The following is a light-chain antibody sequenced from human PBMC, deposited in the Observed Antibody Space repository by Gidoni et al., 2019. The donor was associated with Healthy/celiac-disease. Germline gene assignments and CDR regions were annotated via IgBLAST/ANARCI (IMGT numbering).Light chain of an antibody. CDR2: GAS. V-gene: IGKV3-20*01. CDR1: QSVSSSY. CDR3: QQYGSSPET. J-gene: IGKJ2*01. Sequence: EIVLTQSPGTLSLSPGKRATLSCRASQSVSSSYLAWYQQKPGQAPRLLIYGASSRATGIPDRFSGSGSGTDFTLTISRLEPEDFAVYYCQQYGSSPETFGQXTKLEIK.